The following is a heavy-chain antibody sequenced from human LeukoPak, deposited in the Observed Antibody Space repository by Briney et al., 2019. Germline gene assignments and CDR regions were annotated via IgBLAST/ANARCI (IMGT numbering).Heavy chain of an antibody. D-gene: IGHD3-10*01. V-gene: IGHV1-18*04. J-gene: IGHJ4*02. Sequence: ASVKVSCKASGYTFTSYGISWVRQAPGQGLEWMGWISAYNGNTNYAQKLQGRATMTTDTSTSTAYMELRRLRSDDTAVYYCARDQLWFGELLYQFAYWGQGTLVTVSS. CDR2: ISAYNGNT. CDR3: ARDQLWFGELLYQFAY. CDR1: GYTFTSYG.